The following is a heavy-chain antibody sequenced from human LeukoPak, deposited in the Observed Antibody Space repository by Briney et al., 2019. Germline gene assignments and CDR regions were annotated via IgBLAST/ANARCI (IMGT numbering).Heavy chain of an antibody. CDR2: FDPEGGET. D-gene: IGHD3-22*01. Sequence: ASVKVSCKVSGYTLTELSMHWVRQAPGKGLEWMGGFDPEGGETIYAQKFQGRVTMTEDTSTDTAYMELSSLRSEDTAVYYCASTTGYYDSSGYYQFDYWGQGTLVTVSS. V-gene: IGHV1-24*01. J-gene: IGHJ4*02. CDR1: GYTLTELS. CDR3: ASTTGYYDSSGYYQFDY.